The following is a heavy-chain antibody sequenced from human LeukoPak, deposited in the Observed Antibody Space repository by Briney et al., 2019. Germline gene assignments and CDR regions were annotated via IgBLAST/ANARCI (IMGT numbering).Heavy chain of an antibody. CDR3: ARDQPDYDILTGYRGREVDY. V-gene: IGHV1-2*02. CDR2: INPNSGGT. J-gene: IGHJ4*02. D-gene: IGHD3-9*01. CDR1: GYTFTGYY. Sequence: ASVKVSCKASGYTFTGYYMHWVRQAPGQGLEWMGWINPNSGGTNYAQKFQGRVTMTGDTSISTAYMELSRLRSDDTAVYYCARDQPDYDILTGYRGREVDYWGQGTLVTVSS.